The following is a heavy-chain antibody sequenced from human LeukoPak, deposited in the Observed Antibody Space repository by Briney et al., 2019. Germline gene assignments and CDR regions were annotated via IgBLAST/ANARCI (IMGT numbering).Heavy chain of an antibody. V-gene: IGHV4-4*07. J-gene: IGHJ5*02. CDR1: GGYTGSHY. CDR2: ISPSGTT. CDR3: ARDFYASGFYFWFDP. Sequence: ASETLSLTCTVSGGYTGSHYWSWIRQPAGKGLEWIGRISPSGTTHYNPSLGSRVTMSVDTSKNYFSLRLSSVTAADTAVYYCARDFYASGFYFWFDPWGQGSLVTVSS. D-gene: IGHD2/OR15-2a*01.